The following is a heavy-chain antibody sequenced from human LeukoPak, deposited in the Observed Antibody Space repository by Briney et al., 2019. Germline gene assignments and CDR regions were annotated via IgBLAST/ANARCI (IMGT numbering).Heavy chain of an antibody. CDR3: ARSLAGSSGCDY. V-gene: IGHV1-2*02. Sequence: ASVKVSCKASGYTFTGYYMHWVRQAPGQGLEWMGWINPNSGGTNYAQKFQGRVTMTGDTSISTAYMELSRLRSDDTAVYYCARSLAGSSGCDYWGQGTLVTVSS. J-gene: IGHJ4*02. D-gene: IGHD6-19*01. CDR2: INPNSGGT. CDR1: GYTFTGYY.